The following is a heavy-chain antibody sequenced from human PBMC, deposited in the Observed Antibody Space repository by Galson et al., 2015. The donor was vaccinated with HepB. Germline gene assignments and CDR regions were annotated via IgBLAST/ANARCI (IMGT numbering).Heavy chain of an antibody. CDR3: TKGSQSSGWYASDY. J-gene: IGHJ4*02. Sequence: SLRLSCAASGFTFDDHTMQWVRQVPGKGLEWVSLISWDAVSTYYADSVKGRFTISRDNNKNSLYLQMNSLRTEDTASYYCTKGSQSSGWYASDYWGQGTLVTVSS. D-gene: IGHD6-19*01. CDR2: ISWDAVST. V-gene: IGHV3-43*01. CDR1: GFTFDDHT.